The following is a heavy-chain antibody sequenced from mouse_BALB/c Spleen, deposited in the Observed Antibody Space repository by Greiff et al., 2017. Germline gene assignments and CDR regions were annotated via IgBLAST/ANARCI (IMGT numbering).Heavy chain of an antibody. CDR1: GFTFSSYT. D-gene: IGHD4-1*01. J-gene: IGHJ3*01. CDR3: ARRGTGTGFAY. V-gene: IGHV5-12-2*01. Sequence: EVMLVESGGGLVQPGGSLKLSCAASGFTFSSYTMSWVRQTPEKRLEWVAYISNGGGSTYYPDTVKGRFTISRDNAKNTLYLQMSSLKSEDTAMYYCARRGTGTGFAYWGQGTLVTVSA. CDR2: ISNGGGST.